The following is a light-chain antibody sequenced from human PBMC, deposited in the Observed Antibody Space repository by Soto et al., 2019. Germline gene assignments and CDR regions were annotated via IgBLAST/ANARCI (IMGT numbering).Light chain of an antibody. CDR2: KAS. Sequence: DIQMTQSPSTLSASVGDRVTITCRASQSIRSWLAWYQQKPGKAPKLLIYKASSLGTGVPSRFSGSGSGTEFTLIISSLQPDDFASYYCQQYGSSSPWTFGQGNKVEIK. CDR1: QSIRSW. CDR3: QQYGSSSPWT. V-gene: IGKV1-5*03. J-gene: IGKJ1*01.